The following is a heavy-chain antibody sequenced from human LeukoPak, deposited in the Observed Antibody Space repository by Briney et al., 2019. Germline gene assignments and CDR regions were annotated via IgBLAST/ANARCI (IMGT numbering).Heavy chain of an antibody. CDR2: IYHSGST. CDR1: GYSISSGYY. CDR3: ARDSYYDFWSGYYTAFDY. V-gene: IGHV4-38-2*02. D-gene: IGHD3-3*01. J-gene: IGHJ4*02. Sequence: PSETLSLTCTVSGYSISSGYYWGWIRQPPGKGLEWIGSIYHSGSTYYNPSLKSRVTISVDTSKNQFSLKLSSVTAADTAVYYCARDSYYDFWSGYYTAFDYWGQGTLVTVSS.